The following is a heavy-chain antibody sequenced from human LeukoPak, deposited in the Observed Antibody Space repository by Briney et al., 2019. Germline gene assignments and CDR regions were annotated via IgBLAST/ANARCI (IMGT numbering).Heavy chain of an antibody. CDR3: ARLTRDFWSGYYPYYFDY. D-gene: IGHD3-3*01. J-gene: IGHJ4*02. CDR2: INHSGST. V-gene: IGHV4-34*01. Sequence: KPSETLSLTCAVYGGSFSGYYWSWIRQPPGKGLEWIGEINHSGSTNYNPSLKSRVTISVDTSKNQFSLKLSSVTAADTAVYYCARLTRDFWSGYYPYYFDYWGQGTLVTVSS. CDR1: GGSFSGYY.